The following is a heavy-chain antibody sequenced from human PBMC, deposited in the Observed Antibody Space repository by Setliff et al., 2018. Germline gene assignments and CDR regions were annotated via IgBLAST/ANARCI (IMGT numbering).Heavy chain of an antibody. CDR2: IYTSWST. V-gene: IGHV4-61*09. CDR1: DDSISSRHYY. Sequence: SETLSLTCTVSDDSISSRHYYWSWIRQPAGKGLEWLGHIYTSWSTNYNPSLKGRATLSIDASKRQFSLKLTSVTAADTAVYYCAKGGGRYHSDSWGQGILVTVSS. D-gene: IGHD1-1*01. CDR3: AKGGGRYHSDS. J-gene: IGHJ4*02.